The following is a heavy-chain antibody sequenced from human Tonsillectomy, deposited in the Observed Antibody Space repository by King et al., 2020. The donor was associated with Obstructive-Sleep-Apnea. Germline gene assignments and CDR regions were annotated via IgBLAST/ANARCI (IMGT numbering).Heavy chain of an antibody. CDR3: ARDTPIVVVPAALSSDY. V-gene: IGHV1-18*01. CDR2: IIAYKGNT. J-gene: IGHJ4*02. D-gene: IGHD2-2*01. CDR1: GYTFTSYG. Sequence: QLVQSGGDVKKPGASVKVSCKASGYTFTSYGISWVRQAPGQGLEWMGCIIAYKGNTHYAQNLQGRVTMTTDTSTSTAYMELRSLRSDDTAVYYCARDTPIVVVPAALSSDYWGQGTLVTVSS.